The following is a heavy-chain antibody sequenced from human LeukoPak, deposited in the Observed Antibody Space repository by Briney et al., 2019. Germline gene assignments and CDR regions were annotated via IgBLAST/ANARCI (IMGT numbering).Heavy chain of an antibody. CDR1: GFSHSTSGVG. V-gene: IGHV2-5*01. D-gene: IGHD5-12*01. CDR3: AHSEWATAPYYYYYGMDV. Sequence: SGPTLVKPTQTLTLTCTFSGFSHSTSGVGVGWIRQPPGKALEWLALIYWNDDKRYSPSLKSRLTITKDTSKNQVVLTMTNMDPVDTATYYCAHSEWATAPYYYYYGMDVWGQGTTVTVSS. CDR2: IYWNDDK. J-gene: IGHJ6*02.